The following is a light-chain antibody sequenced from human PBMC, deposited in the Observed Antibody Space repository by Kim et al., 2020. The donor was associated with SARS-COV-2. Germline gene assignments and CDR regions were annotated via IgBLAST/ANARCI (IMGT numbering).Light chain of an antibody. Sequence: GQRVTISCSGSRSNIGSNYVYWYQQLPGTAPKLLIYRNNQRPSGVPDRFSGSKSGTSASLAISGLRSEDEADYYCAAWDDSLSGYVFGTGTQLTVL. V-gene: IGLV1-47*01. CDR3: AAWDDSLSGYV. J-gene: IGLJ1*01. CDR2: RNN. CDR1: RSNIGSNY.